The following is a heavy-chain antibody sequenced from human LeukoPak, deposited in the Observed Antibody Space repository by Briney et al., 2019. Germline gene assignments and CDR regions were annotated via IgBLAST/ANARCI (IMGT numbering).Heavy chain of an antibody. V-gene: IGHV3-66*01. CDR3: ARDQGWNNDGSQK. D-gene: IGHD3-22*01. CDR1: GFTVSSNY. J-gene: IGHJ4*02. Sequence: GGSLRLSCAASGFTVSSNYMSWVRQAPGKGLEWVSVIYSGGSTYYADSVKGRFTISRDNSKNTLYLQMNSLRAEDTAVYYCARDQGWNNDGSQKWGQGTLVTVSS. CDR2: IYSGGST.